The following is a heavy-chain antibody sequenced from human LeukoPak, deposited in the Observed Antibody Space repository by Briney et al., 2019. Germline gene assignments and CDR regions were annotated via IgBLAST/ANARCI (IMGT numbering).Heavy chain of an antibody. J-gene: IGHJ4*02. CDR1: GFTFSSYG. CDR2: ISYDGSNK. V-gene: IGHV3-30*18. CDR3: AKDGTALYYGSGSYLDY. Sequence: PGGSLRLSCAASGFTFSSYGMHWVRQAPGKGLEWVAVISYDGSNKYYADSVKGRFTISRDNSKNTLYLQMNSLRAEDTAVYYCAKDGTALYYGSGSYLDYWGQGTLVTVSS. D-gene: IGHD3-10*01.